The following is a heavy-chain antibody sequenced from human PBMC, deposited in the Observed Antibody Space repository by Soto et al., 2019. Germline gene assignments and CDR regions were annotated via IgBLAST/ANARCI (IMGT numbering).Heavy chain of an antibody. CDR2: INHSGST. J-gene: IGHJ4*02. Sequence: QVQLQQWGAGLLKPSETLSLTCAVYGGSFRGYYWSWIRQPPGKVLEWIGEINHSGSTNYTPSLKIPVTIAVDTSKNQFSLKLSCVTAADTAVYYCARGTDYGSGSYLFDYWGQGTLVTVSS. V-gene: IGHV4-34*01. CDR1: GGSFRGYY. D-gene: IGHD3-10*01. CDR3: ARGTDYGSGSYLFDY.